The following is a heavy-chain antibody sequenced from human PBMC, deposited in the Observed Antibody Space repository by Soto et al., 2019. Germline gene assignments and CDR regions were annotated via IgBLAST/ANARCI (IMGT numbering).Heavy chain of an antibody. V-gene: IGHV1-69*01. D-gene: IGHD5-18*01. J-gene: IGHJ5*02. CDR1: GGTLNNYA. CDR3: VRDASSGYRGWWDP. CDR2: ILPVSAPP. Sequence: QVQLVQSGAEVKKPGSSVRVSCKASGGTLNNYAINWVRQAPGQGLEWMGGILPVSAPPDYAQKFQGRVSITADHSTSTAYMELRSLRSDDTAVYYCVRDASSGYRGWWDPWGQGTLVTVSS.